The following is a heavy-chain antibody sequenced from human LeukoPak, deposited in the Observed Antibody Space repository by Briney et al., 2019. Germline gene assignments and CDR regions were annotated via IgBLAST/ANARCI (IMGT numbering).Heavy chain of an antibody. D-gene: IGHD4/OR15-4a*01. CDR1: GFTFSGSA. V-gene: IGHV3-73*01. J-gene: IGHJ4*02. CDR2: IRSKANSYAT. CDR3: AKGLGAPFI. Sequence: PGGSLKLSCAASGFTFSGSAMHWVRQASGKGLEWVGRIRSKANSYATAYAASVKGRFTISRDDSKNTAYLQMNSLRAEDTAVYYCAKGLGAPFIWGQGTLVTVSS.